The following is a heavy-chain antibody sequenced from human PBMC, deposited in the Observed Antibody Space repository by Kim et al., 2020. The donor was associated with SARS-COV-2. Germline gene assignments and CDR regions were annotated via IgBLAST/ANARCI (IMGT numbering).Heavy chain of an antibody. V-gene: IGHV1-69*13. J-gene: IGHJ6*02. Sequence: SVKVSCKASGGTFSSYAISWVRQAPGQGLEWMGGIIPIFGTANYAQKFQGRVTITADESTSTAYMELSSLRSEDTAVYYCARPQQLTPDRDYYGMDVWGQGTTVTVSS. CDR1: GGTFSSYA. CDR2: IIPIFGTA. D-gene: IGHD6-13*01. CDR3: ARPQQLTPDRDYYGMDV.